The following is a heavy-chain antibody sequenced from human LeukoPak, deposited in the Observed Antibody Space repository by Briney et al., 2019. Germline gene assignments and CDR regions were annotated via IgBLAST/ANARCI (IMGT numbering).Heavy chain of an antibody. J-gene: IGHJ4*02. CDR1: GGSISSYY. D-gene: IGHD1-26*01. Sequence: PSETLSLTCTVSGGSISSYYWSWIRQPPGKGLEWIGYIYYSGSTNYNPSLKSRVTISLDTSKNQFSLKLSSVTAADTAVYYCARRGSYYTHYYFDYWGQGTLVTVSS. V-gene: IGHV4-59*01. CDR2: IYYSGST. CDR3: ARRGSYYTHYYFDY.